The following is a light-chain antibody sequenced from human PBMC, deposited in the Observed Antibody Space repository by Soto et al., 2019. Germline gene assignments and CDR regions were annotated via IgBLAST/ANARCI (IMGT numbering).Light chain of an antibody. CDR3: QQLNAYPLT. CDR1: QTVSSY. CDR2: GAS. V-gene: IGKV1-9*01. J-gene: IGKJ5*01. Sequence: DIQMTQSPSSLSASVGDRVNITCRASQTVSSYLNWFQQKPGRAPKLLIYGASTLQSGVPARFSGSGSGTDFTLTISNLQPEDFATYYCQQLNAYPLTFGQGTRLEIK.